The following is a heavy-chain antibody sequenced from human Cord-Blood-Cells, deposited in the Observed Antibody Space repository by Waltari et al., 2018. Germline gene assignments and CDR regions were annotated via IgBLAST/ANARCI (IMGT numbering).Heavy chain of an antibody. Sequence: QVQLQQWGAGLVKPSETLSLTGAVHGGSFSAYYWSWIRQPPVKGLEWIGEINHSGSTNYNPSLKSRVTISVDTSKNQFSLKLSSVTAADTAVYYCARALVPAAISPENWFDPWGQGTLVTVSS. CDR1: GGSFSAYY. CDR2: INHSGST. D-gene: IGHD2-2*01. CDR3: ARALVPAAISPENWFDP. V-gene: IGHV4-34*01. J-gene: IGHJ5*02.